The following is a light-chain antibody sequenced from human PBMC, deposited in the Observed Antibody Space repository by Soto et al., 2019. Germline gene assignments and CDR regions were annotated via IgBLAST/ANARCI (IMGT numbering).Light chain of an antibody. CDR1: SSDVGCYNY. J-gene: IGLJ1*01. Sequence: QSVLTQPASVSGSPGQSITISCTGTSSDVGCYNYVSLYQQHPGKAPKLMIYDVSNRPSGVSNRFSGPKSGNTASLTISGLQAEDEADYYCSSYTSSSTYVFGTGTKVTVL. V-gene: IGLV2-14*01. CDR2: DVS. CDR3: SSYTSSSTYV.